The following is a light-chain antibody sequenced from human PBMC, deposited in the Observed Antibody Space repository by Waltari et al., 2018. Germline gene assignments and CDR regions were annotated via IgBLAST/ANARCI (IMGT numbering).Light chain of an antibody. CDR1: ESVSNY. J-gene: IGKJ4*01. V-gene: IGKV3-11*01. CDR3: QQGSILPLT. CDR2: DTS. Sequence: EIVLTQSPVTLSFAEGERATLSCRASESVSNYLAWYQQKPGQSPRLLIYDTSKRATGIPARFSGSGYGTDFTLTINNLEAEDFALYYCQQGSILPLTFGGGTKVEIK.